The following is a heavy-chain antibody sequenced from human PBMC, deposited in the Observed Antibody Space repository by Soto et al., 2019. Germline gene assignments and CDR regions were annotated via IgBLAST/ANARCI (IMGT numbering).Heavy chain of an antibody. CDR3: ARVGKLTGFDP. Sequence: QVQLVESGGGVVQPGRSLRLSCAASGFTFSSYAMHWVRQAPGKGLEWVAVISYDGSNKYYADSVKGRFTISRDNSKNTLYLQMNSRRAEDTAVYYCARVGKLTGFDPWGQGTLVTVSS. J-gene: IGHJ5*02. V-gene: IGHV3-30-3*01. CDR2: ISYDGSNK. CDR1: GFTFSSYA. D-gene: IGHD3-10*01.